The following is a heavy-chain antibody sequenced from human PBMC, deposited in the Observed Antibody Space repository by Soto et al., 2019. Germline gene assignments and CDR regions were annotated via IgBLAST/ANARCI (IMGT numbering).Heavy chain of an antibody. CDR3: ARHRKSIAARLGRGNWFDP. J-gene: IGHJ5*02. D-gene: IGHD6-6*01. CDR1: GYTFTGYY. Sequence: ASVKVSCKASGYTFTGYYMHWVRQAPGQGLEWMGWINPNSGGTNYAQKFQGWVTISVDTSKNQFSLKLSSVTAADTAVYYCARHRKSIAARLGRGNWFDPWGQGTLVTVSS. V-gene: IGHV1-2*04. CDR2: INPNSGGT.